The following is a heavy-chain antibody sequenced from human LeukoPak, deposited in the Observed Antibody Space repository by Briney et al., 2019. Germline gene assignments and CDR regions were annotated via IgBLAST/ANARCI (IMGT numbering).Heavy chain of an antibody. Sequence: GGSLRLSCAASGFTFSSYAMSWVRQAPGKGLEWVSAISGSGGSTYYADSVKGRLTISRDNSKNTLYLQMNSLRAEDTAVYYCARDRGSSSNYYYGMDVWGQGTTVTVSS. CDR2: ISGSGGST. D-gene: IGHD6-6*01. CDR3: ARDRGSSSNYYYGMDV. V-gene: IGHV3-23*01. CDR1: GFTFSSYA. J-gene: IGHJ6*02.